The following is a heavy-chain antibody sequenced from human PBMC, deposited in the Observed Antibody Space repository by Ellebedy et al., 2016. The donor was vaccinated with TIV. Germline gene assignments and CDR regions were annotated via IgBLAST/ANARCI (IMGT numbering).Heavy chain of an antibody. D-gene: IGHD5-18*01. V-gene: IGHV1-8*02. CDR1: GYTFTSYG. J-gene: IGHJ4*02. Sequence: AASVKVSCKASGYTFTSYGINWVRQATGQGLEWMGWMNPNSGNTGYAQKFQGRVTMTRNTSISTAYMELSSLRSEDTAVYYCARAPKSPPLQRMGHQRKYYFDYWGQGTLVTVSS. CDR2: MNPNSGNT. CDR3: ARAPKSPPLQRMGHQRKYYFDY.